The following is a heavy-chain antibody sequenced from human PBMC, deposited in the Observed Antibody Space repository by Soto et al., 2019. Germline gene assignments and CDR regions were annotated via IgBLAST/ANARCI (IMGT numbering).Heavy chain of an antibody. CDR3: ARDRYYYDSSGYVLDY. J-gene: IGHJ4*02. Sequence: QVQLVQSGAEVKKPGSSVKVSCKASGGTFSSYAISWVRQAPGQGLEWMGGIIHIFGTANYAQKFQGRVTITADKSTSTAYMELSSLRAEDTAVYYCARDRYYYDSSGYVLDYWGQGTLVTVSS. D-gene: IGHD3-22*01. CDR2: IIHIFGTA. V-gene: IGHV1-69*06. CDR1: GGTFSSYA.